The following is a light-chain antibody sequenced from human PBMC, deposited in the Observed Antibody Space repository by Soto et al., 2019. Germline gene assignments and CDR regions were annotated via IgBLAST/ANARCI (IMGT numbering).Light chain of an antibody. CDR2: GAS. Sequence: EIVLTQSPGTLSLSPGERATLSCRASQSVSSSYLAWYQQKPGQAPRLLIYGASSRATGIPDRFSGSGSGTDFTLTISRLEPDVFAVYYCQQYRSSLLTFGPGTNVDIK. CDR3: QQYRSSLLT. J-gene: IGKJ3*01. CDR1: QSVSSSY. V-gene: IGKV3-20*01.